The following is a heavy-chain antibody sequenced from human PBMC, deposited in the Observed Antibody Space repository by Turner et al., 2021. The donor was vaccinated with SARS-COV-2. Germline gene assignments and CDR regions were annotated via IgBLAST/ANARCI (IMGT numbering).Heavy chain of an antibody. Sequence: VQLVESGGGLVQPGGSLRLSCAASGFTFSTYWMSWVRQAPGKGLEWVANRKQDGSEKYYVDSVKGRFNISRDNTKNSLYLQMNSLRAEDTAVYYCASDNGYSSSWYSVAFDIWGQGTMVTVSS. CDR3: ASDNGYSSSWYSVAFDI. CDR2: RKQDGSEK. V-gene: IGHV3-7*04. D-gene: IGHD6-13*01. J-gene: IGHJ3*02. CDR1: GFTFSTYW.